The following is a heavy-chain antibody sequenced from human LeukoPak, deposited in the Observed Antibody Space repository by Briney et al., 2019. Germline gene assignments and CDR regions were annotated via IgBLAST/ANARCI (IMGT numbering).Heavy chain of an antibody. V-gene: IGHV3-30*04. CDR2: ISYDGSNK. Sequence: PGGSLRLSCAASGFTFSSYAMHWVRQAPGKGLEWVAVISYDGSNKYYADSVKGRFTISRDNSKNTLYLQMNSLRAEDTAVYYCAKDGLVWLPRPPDYWGQGTLVTVSS. CDR3: AKDGLVWLPRPPDY. D-gene: IGHD5-18*01. CDR1: GFTFSSYA. J-gene: IGHJ4*02.